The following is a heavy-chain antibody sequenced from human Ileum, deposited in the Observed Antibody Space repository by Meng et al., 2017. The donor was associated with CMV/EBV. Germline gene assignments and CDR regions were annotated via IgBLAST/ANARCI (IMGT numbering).Heavy chain of an antibody. V-gene: IGHV4-34*02. D-gene: IGHD5-24*01. CDR2: VNNRGRT. J-gene: IGHJ1*01. CDR1: GEPLNGFF. CDR3: ASGRLQFTPSALQH. Sequence: VQIQRWGRGMCKPSEPLSLTCAGSGEPLNGFFCSWIRQPPGRGLEWIGEVNNRGRTNYNPSLKSRLTISIDTSKRQLSLMVTSVTAADSAIYYCASGRLQFTPSALQHWGPGTLVTVSS.